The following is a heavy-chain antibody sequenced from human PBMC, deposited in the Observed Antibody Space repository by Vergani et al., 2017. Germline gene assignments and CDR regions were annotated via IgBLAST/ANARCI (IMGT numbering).Heavy chain of an antibody. D-gene: IGHD1-1*01. J-gene: IGHJ3*01. V-gene: IGHV1-18*01. CDR1: RHTFQTYG. CDR2: IRPYTGHT. CDR3: ARVAPSNSEVTPTAFDV. Sequence: QVQLVQSGAELKKPGASVSVSCKGSRHTFQTYGISWVRQAPGKGLEWMAWIRPYTGHTIYAQKFQDRVTMTADTSTNTAYMELRSLRSDETAVYFCARVAPSNSEVTPTAFDVWGQGTMVTVSA.